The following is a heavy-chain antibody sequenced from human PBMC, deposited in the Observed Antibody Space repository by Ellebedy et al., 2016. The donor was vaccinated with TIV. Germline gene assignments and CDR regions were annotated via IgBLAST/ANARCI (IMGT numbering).Heavy chain of an antibody. CDR1: GYTFTGYY. CDR3: ARTYGGYGSVPWDWFDP. V-gene: IGHV1-2*02. Sequence: AASVTVSCKASGYTFTGYYMHWVRQAPGQGLEWMGWINPDSGGTNYAQKFQGRVTMTRDTSISTAYMELSRLRSDDTAVYFCARTYGGYGSVPWDWFDPWGQGTLVTVSS. CDR2: INPDSGGT. J-gene: IGHJ5*02. D-gene: IGHD5-12*01.